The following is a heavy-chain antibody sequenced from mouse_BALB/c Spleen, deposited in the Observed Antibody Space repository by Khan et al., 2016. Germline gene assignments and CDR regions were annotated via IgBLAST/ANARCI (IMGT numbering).Heavy chain of an antibody. V-gene: IGHV4-1*02. D-gene: IGHD1-2*01. CDR1: GFDFSRYW. Sequence: EVKLLESGGGLVQPGGSLKLSCVASGFDFSRYWMSWVRQAPGKGLEWIGEINPDSSTINYTPSLKDKFIISRDNANNTLYLQMSKVRSEDTALYYCARLHYCGRFAYWGQGTLVTVSA. J-gene: IGHJ3*01. CDR3: ARLHYCGRFAY. CDR2: INPDSSTI.